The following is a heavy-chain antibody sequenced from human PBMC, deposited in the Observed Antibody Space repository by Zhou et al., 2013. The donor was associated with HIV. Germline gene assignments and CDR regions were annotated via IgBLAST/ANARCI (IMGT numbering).Heavy chain of an antibody. Sequence: EVQLVESGGGVVRPGGSLRLSCAASGFTFDDYAMSWVRQAPGKGLEWVSGINWNGGSTGYADSVKGRFTISRDNAKNSLYLQMNSLRAEDTALYYCARDNYPYYDILTATGTSYGMDVWGQGTTVTVSS. CDR1: GFTFDDYA. V-gene: IGHV3-20*04. CDR2: INWNGGST. D-gene: IGHD3-9*01. CDR3: ARDNYPYYDILTATGTSYGMDV. J-gene: IGHJ6*02.